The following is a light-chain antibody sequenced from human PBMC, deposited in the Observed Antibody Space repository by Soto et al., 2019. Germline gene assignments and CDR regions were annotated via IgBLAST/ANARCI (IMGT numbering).Light chain of an antibody. CDR2: DAS. CDR3: QQYDNLLPIT. V-gene: IGKV1-33*01. Sequence: IQMTQSPSSLSASVGDRVTITCQASQDISKNLNWYQQKLGKAPKLLIYDASSLQTGVPSRFSGNESATYFTFTISRLQPEDIATYYCQQYDNLLPITFGQGTRLEIK. J-gene: IGKJ5*01. CDR1: QDISKN.